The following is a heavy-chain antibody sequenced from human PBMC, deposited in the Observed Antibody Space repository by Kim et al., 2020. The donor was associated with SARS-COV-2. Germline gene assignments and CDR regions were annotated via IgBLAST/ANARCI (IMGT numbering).Heavy chain of an antibody. CDR3: AREAVTARPDWFDP. V-gene: IGHV4-4*06. D-gene: IGHD2-21*02. J-gene: IGHJ5*02. Sequence: NPAHKGRVSMSVDTAKNQFSLKVTSVTAADTAVYFCAREAVTARPDWFDPWGQGILVTVSS.